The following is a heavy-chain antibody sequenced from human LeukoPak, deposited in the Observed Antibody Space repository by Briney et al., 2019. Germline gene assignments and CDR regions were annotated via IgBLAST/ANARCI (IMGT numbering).Heavy chain of an antibody. D-gene: IGHD3-3*01. CDR3: ARGYDFWSGYYSYYFDY. J-gene: IGHJ4*02. Sequence: SETLSLTCTVSGGSINSSSYYWGWIRQPPGKGLEWIGSIYYSGSTYYNPSLKSRVTISVDTSKNQFSLKLSSVTAADTAVYYCARGYDFWSGYYSYYFDYWGQGTLVTVSS. CDR1: GGSINSSSYY. V-gene: IGHV4-39*01. CDR2: IYYSGST.